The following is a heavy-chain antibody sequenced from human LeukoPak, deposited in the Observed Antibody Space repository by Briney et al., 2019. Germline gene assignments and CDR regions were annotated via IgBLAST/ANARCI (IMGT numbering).Heavy chain of an antibody. D-gene: IGHD3-10*01. CDR1: GYTFTGYY. CDR2: INPNSGGT. J-gene: IGHJ6*03. Sequence: GASVKVSCKASGYTFTGYYMHWVRQAPGQGLEWMGWINPNSGGTNYAQKFQGRVTMTRDTSISTAYMELRSLRSDDTAVYYCAREGTKLAWFGELRITRYYFYYMDVWGKGTTVTISS. V-gene: IGHV1-2*02. CDR3: AREGTKLAWFGELRITRYYFYYMDV.